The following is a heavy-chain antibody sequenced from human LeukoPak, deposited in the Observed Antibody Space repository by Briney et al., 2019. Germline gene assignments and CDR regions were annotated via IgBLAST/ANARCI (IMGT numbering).Heavy chain of an antibody. CDR1: GYTFSRCG. J-gene: IGHJ5*02. V-gene: IGHV1-18*01. CDR3: ARGISQLDWFDP. CDR2: ISDYSSKT. Sequence: ASVKVSCKASGYTFSRCGISWVRQAPGQGLEWMGWISDYSSKTNYAQKFQGRVTMTTDTSTSTAYMELRSLRSDDTAVYYCARGISQLDWFDPWGQGTLVTVSS. D-gene: IGHD6-6*01.